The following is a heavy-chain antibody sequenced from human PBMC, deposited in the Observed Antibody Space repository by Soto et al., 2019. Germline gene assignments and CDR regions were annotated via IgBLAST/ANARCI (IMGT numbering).Heavy chain of an antibody. J-gene: IGHJ4*02. CDR1: GFSLTTSGVG. Sequence: QITLNESGPTVVRPTETLTLTCRSSGFSLTTSGVGGGWIRQSPGKAPEGLALIYWDDDKRYSASLKSRLTITKDTSKNQVVLTVSDLDPTDTATYYCAHRVLRAVFGLVTTTAIYFDFWGQGTPVAVSS. V-gene: IGHV2-5*02. CDR2: IYWDDDK. D-gene: IGHD3-3*01. CDR3: AHRVLRAVFGLVTTTAIYFDF.